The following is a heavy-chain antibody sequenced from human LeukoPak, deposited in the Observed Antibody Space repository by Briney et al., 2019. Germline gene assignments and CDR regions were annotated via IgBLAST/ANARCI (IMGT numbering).Heavy chain of an antibody. CDR2: MNPNSGNT. J-gene: IGHJ4*02. CDR3: ARGRHYGSGSTRSDY. V-gene: IGHV1-8*02. CDR1: GYTFTGYY. Sequence: ASVKVSCKASGYTFTGYYMHWVRQAPGQGLEWMGWMNPNSGNTGYAQKFQGRVTMTRNTSISTAYMELSSLRSEDTAVYYCARGRHYGSGSTRSDYWGQGTLVTVSS. D-gene: IGHD3-10*01.